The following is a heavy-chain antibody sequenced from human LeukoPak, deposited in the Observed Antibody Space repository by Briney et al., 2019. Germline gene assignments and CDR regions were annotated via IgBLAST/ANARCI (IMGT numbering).Heavy chain of an antibody. CDR2: IKQDGGEI. J-gene: IGHJ4*02. D-gene: IGHD1-26*01. Sequence: GGSLRLSCVASGFTFSSYWMSWVRQAPGKGLEWVANIKQDGGEIHAVDSVKGRFTISRGNAKNSLYLQMNSLRAEDTAVYYCARVQWELRGVGSYFDYWGQGTLVTVSS. CDR3: ARVQWELRGVGSYFDY. CDR1: GFTFSSYW. V-gene: IGHV3-7*01.